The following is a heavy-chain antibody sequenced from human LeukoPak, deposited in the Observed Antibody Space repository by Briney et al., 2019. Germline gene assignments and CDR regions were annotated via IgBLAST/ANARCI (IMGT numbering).Heavy chain of an antibody. V-gene: IGHV1-69*13. CDR1: GGTFSSYA. D-gene: IGHD6-13*01. CDR3: ARALGSPGIAAAGGFDY. Sequence: GASVKVSCKASGGTFSSYAISWVRQAPGQGLEWMGGIIPIFGTANYAQKFQGRVTITADESTSTAYMELSSLRSEDTAVYYCARALGSPGIAAAGGFDYWGQGTLVTVSS. CDR2: IIPIFGTA. J-gene: IGHJ4*02.